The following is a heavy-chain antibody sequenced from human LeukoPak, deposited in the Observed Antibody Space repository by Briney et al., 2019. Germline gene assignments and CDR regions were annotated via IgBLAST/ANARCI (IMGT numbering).Heavy chain of an antibody. Sequence: GGSLRLSCAASGFTFSSYSMNWVRQAPGKGLEWVSSISSSSSYIYYADSVKGRFTISRDNAKNSLYLQMNSLRAEDTAVYYCARVSVADAFDIWGQGTMVTVYS. V-gene: IGHV3-21*01. CDR1: GFTFSSYS. CDR2: ISSSSSYI. CDR3: ARVSVADAFDI. D-gene: IGHD3-22*01. J-gene: IGHJ3*02.